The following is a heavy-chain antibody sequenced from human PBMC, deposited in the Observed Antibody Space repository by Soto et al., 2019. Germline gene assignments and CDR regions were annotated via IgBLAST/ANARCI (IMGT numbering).Heavy chain of an antibody. CDR3: AHSPPYDILTGSLNYFDY. Sequence: QITLKESGPPLVKPTQTLTLTCTFSGFSLSTSGVGVGWIRQPPGKALEWLALIFWDDDKRYSPSLKSRLTITKGTSKNQVVLTMTNMDPVDTATYYYAHSPPYDILTGSLNYFDYWGQGTLVTVSS. D-gene: IGHD3-9*01. J-gene: IGHJ4*02. V-gene: IGHV2-5*02. CDR2: IFWDDDK. CDR1: GFSLSTSGVG.